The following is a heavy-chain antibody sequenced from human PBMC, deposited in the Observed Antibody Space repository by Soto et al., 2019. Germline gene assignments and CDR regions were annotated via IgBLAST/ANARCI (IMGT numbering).Heavy chain of an antibody. CDR3: SRGTSYYYYGMDV. Sequence: GDSLKISCKCSGYSFTSYWINWVRQMPGKCLWWMGRLDPSDSYTNYSRSFQGHGTISADKSISTAYLQWSSLKASDTAMYYCSRGTSYYYYGMDVGGQGTTVTVSS. D-gene: IGHD1-1*01. V-gene: IGHV5-10-1*01. CDR2: LDPSDSYT. CDR1: GYSFTSYW. J-gene: IGHJ6*02.